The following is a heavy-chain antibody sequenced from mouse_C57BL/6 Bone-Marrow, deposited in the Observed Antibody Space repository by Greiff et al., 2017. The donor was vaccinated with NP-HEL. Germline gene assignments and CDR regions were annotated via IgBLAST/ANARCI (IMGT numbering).Heavy chain of an antibody. D-gene: IGHD1-1*01. CDR3: ARLPITTVVAPHFDY. CDR1: GYTFTEYT. V-gene: IGHV1-62-2*01. CDR2: FYPGSGSI. Sequence: QVQLKESGAELVKPGASVKLSCKASGYTFTEYTIHWVKQRSGQGLEWIGWFYPGSGSIKYNEKFKDKATLTADKSSSTVYMELSRLTSEDSAVYFCARLPITTVVAPHFDYWGQGTTLTVSS. J-gene: IGHJ2*01.